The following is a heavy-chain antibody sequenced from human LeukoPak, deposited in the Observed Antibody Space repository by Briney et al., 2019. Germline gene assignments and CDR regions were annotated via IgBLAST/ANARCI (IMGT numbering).Heavy chain of an antibody. CDR3: ARPHSSSWYFDY. V-gene: IGHV4-39*01. CDR2: IYYSGST. D-gene: IGHD6-13*01. CDR1: GGSISSSSYY. J-gene: IGHJ4*02. Sequence: PSDTLSLTCTVSGGSISSSSYYWGWIRKPPGKGLEWIGSIYYSGSTYYNPSLKSRVTISVDTSKNQFSLKLSSVTAADTAAYYCARPHSSSWYFDYWGQGTLVTVSS.